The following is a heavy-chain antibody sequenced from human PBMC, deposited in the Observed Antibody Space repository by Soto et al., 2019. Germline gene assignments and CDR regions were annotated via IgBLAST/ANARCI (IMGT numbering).Heavy chain of an antibody. CDR3: ARLGVNSGYDL. D-gene: IGHD5-12*01. V-gene: IGHV1-69*02. J-gene: IGHJ4*02. Sequence: QVQLVQSGAEVKKPGSSVKVSCKASGGTFSSYTITWVRQAPGQGLEWMGRIIPSLGRANYAQKFQGRVTITADNSTSTAYMELSSLRSEDTAVYYCARLGVNSGYDLWGQGTLVTVSS. CDR1: GGTFSSYT. CDR2: IIPSLGRA.